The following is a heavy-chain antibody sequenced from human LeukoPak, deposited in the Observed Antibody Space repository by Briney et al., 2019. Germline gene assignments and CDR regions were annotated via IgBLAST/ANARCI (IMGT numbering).Heavy chain of an antibody. CDR3: ARFFEKSDTAMVTSLDY. CDR2: ISAYNGNT. V-gene: IGHV1-18*04. Sequence: ASVKVSCKASGYTFTSYGISWVRQAPGQGLEWMGWISAYNGNTNYAQKLQGRVTMTTDTSTSTAYMELRSLRSDDTAVYYCARFFEKSDTAMVTSLDYWGQGTLVTVSS. D-gene: IGHD5-18*01. CDR1: GYTFTSYG. J-gene: IGHJ4*02.